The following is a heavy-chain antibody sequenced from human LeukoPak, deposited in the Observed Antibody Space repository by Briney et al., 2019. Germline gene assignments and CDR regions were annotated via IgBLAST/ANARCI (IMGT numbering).Heavy chain of an antibody. CDR2: INPNSGAT. CDR1: GYTFTGYY. CDR3: ARGRFGEWDNWFDP. J-gene: IGHJ5*02. D-gene: IGHD3-10*01. V-gene: IGHV1-2*02. Sequence: ASVKLSCKASGYTFTGYYIHWVRQAPGQGLEWMAWINPNSGATNYAQKFQGRVSMTRDTSISTAYMALSRLTSDDTAVYFCARGRFGEWDNWFDPWGQGNLVTVSS.